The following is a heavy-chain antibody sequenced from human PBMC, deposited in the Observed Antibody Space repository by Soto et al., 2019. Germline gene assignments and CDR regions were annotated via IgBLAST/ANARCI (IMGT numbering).Heavy chain of an antibody. CDR3: ARVYYYGSGSYGMDV. Sequence: ASVKVSCKASGYTFTSYGISWVRQAPGQGLEWMGWISAYNGNTNYAQKLQGRVTMTTDTSTSTAYMELRGLRSDDTAVYYCARVYYYGSGSYGMDVWGQGTTVTASS. D-gene: IGHD3-10*01. CDR2: ISAYNGNT. CDR1: GYTFTSYG. V-gene: IGHV1-18*01. J-gene: IGHJ6*02.